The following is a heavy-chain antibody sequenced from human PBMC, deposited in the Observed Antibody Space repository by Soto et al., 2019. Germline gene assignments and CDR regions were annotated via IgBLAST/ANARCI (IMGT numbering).Heavy chain of an antibody. V-gene: IGHV3-48*02. J-gene: IGHJ6*02. CDR1: GFTFSSYS. Sequence: EVQLVESGGGLVQPGGSLRLSCAASGFTFSSYSMNWVRQAPGKGLQWISYISSSSNTIYYADSVKGRFTISRDYAENSLYLQMNSLTDEDTAVYYCVLGFPVDQTFFWYGMDVWGQGTTVTISS. CDR2: ISSSSNTI. D-gene: IGHD5-12*01. CDR3: VLGFPVDQTFFWYGMDV.